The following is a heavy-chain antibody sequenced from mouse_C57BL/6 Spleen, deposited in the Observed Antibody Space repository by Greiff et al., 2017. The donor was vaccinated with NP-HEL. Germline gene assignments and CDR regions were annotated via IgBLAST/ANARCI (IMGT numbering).Heavy chain of an antibody. CDR3: ARSTTVVGAMDY. D-gene: IGHD1-1*01. CDR2: ISSGSSTI. CDR1: GFTFSDYG. Sequence: EVQGVESGGGLVKPGGSLKLSCAASGFTFSDYGMHWVRQAPEKGLEWVAYISSGSSTIYYADTVKGRFTLSSAHAKNTLFLQMTSLRSEDTAMYYCARSTTVVGAMDYWGQGTSVTVSS. V-gene: IGHV5-17*01. J-gene: IGHJ4*01.